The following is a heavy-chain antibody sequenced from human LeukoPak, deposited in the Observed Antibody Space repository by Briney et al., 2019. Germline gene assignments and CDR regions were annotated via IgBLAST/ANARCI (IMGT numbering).Heavy chain of an antibody. CDR3: AKDTGAGRYYYYYMDV. J-gene: IGHJ6*03. Sequence: GGSLRLSCAASGFTFDDYAMHWVRQAPGKGLEWVSGISWNSGSIGYADSVKGRFTISRDNAKNSLYLQMNSLRAEDTALYYCAKDTGAGRYYYYYMDVWGKGTTVTISS. V-gene: IGHV3-9*01. CDR1: GFTFDDYA. CDR2: ISWNSGSI.